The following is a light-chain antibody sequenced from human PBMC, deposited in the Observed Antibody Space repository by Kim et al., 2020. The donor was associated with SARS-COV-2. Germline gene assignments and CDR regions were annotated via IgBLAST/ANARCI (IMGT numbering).Light chain of an antibody. CDR3: QRHGGPPPYT. J-gene: IGKJ2*01. Sequence: PGDRATLACGASQPIRQDFLAWYQQIPGQAPRLLIDHASVSASDIPVRFSGSGSATDFTLTINSLEPEDFAVYYCQRHGGPPPYTFGQGTKLEI. V-gene: IGKV3-20*01. CDR2: HAS. CDR1: QPIRQDF.